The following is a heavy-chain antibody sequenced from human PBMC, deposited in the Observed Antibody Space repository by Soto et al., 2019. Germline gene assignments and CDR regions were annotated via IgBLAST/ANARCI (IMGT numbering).Heavy chain of an antibody. CDR2: ISAYNGNT. D-gene: IGHD2-21*02. CDR1: GYTFTSYG. Sequence: ASVKVSCKASGYTFTSYGISWVRQAPGQGLEWMGWISAYNGNTNYAQKLQGRVTMTRDTSTSTVYMELSSLRSEDTAVYYCARGYIVVVTGAFDIWGQGTMVTVSS. V-gene: IGHV1-18*01. CDR3: ARGYIVVVTGAFDI. J-gene: IGHJ3*02.